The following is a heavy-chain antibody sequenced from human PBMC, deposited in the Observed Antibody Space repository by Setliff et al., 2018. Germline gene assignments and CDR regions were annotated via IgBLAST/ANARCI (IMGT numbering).Heavy chain of an antibody. CDR1: GFNFSNYE. V-gene: IGHV3-48*03. CDR3: ASPPIRQYNYYMDV. J-gene: IGHJ6*04. D-gene: IGHD1-20*01. Sequence: GGSLRLSCSGSGFNFSNYEINWVRQAPGKGLEWISYISSIGRLIHYADSVKGRFTVFRGNAGNSVHLQMNNLRVDDAAIYYCASPPIRQYNYYMDVWGKGATVTVSS. CDR2: ISSIGRLI.